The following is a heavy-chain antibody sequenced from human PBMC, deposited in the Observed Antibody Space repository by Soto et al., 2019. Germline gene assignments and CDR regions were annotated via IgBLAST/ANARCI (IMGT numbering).Heavy chain of an antibody. V-gene: IGHV4-34*01. J-gene: IGHJ4*02. CDR3: ARGRENYDVLTTSKYYFDS. CDR2: INHSGST. CDR1: GGSFSGYY. D-gene: IGHD3-9*01. Sequence: SETLSLTCAVYGGSFSGYYWNWIRQPPGKGLEWIGEINHSGSTNYNPSLKSRVTISVDTSKNQFSLKLGSVTAADTAVFYCARGRENYDVLTTSKYYFDSWGQGTLVTVSS.